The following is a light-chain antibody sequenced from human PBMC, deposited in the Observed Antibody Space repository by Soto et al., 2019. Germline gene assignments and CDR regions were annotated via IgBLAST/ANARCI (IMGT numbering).Light chain of an antibody. V-gene: IGKV3-20*01. CDR2: GAY. J-gene: IGKJ2*01. Sequence: EIVLTQSPGTLSLSPGERATLSCRASQSVSSSYLAWYQQKPGKAPMLLIYGAYSRATGIPDMFSGSGSWTDFNVTISRLEPEDFAEYYCQPYGTSPPYTFGQGTNLEIK. CDR3: QPYGTSPPYT. CDR1: QSVSSSY.